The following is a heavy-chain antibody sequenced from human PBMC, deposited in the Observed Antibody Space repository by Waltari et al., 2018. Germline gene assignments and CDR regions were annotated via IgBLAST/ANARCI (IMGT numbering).Heavy chain of an antibody. V-gene: IGHV3-53*01. D-gene: IGHD1-26*01. Sequence: VHLQESGPGLVKPSQTLSLTCTVSGDSISRGTYWWAWIRQPAGKGLEWVSVIYSGGSTYYADSVKGRFTISRDNSKNTLYLQMNSLRAEDTAVYYCASLYSGSYPFDYWGQGTLVTVSS. J-gene: IGHJ4*02. CDR3: ASLYSGSYPFDY. CDR1: GDSISRGTYW. CDR2: IYSGGST.